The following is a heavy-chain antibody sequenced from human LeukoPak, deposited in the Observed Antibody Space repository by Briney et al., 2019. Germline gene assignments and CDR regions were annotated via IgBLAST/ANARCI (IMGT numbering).Heavy chain of an antibody. CDR1: RASMSSFF. V-gene: IGHV4-59*03. CDR2: IHYSGTT. J-gene: IGHJ1*01. CDR3: AASGNSWWEEFFHD. Sequence: PSETLSLTCTVSRASMSSFFLSWIRQPPGKGLEWIGHIHYSGTTKYNPSLTSRITLSMDTSKSQVSLRLTSVTAADTAMYYCAASGNSWWEEFFHDWGQGTLVSVSS. D-gene: IGHD2-8*02.